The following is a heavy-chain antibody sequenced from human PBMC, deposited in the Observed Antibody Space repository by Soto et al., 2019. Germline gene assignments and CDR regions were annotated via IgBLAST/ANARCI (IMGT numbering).Heavy chain of an antibody. Sequence: GGSLRLSCAASGFTFSSYGMHWVRQAPGKGLEWVAVISYDGSNKYYADSVKGRFTISRDNSKNTLYLQMNSLRAEDTAVYYCAKGGAAPGSITGTTTHDMVDVQFDYWGQGTLVTVSS. J-gene: IGHJ4*02. CDR1: GFTFSSYG. V-gene: IGHV3-30*18. CDR2: ISYDGSNK. D-gene: IGHD1-7*01. CDR3: AKGGAAPGSITGTTTHDMVDVQFDY.